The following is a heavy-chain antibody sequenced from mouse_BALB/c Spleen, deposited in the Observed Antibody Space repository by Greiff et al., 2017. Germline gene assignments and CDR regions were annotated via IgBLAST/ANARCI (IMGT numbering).Heavy chain of an antibody. Sequence: EVQVVESGGGLVKPGGSLKLSCAASGFTFSSYAMSWVRQSPEKRLEWVAEISSGGSYTYYPDTVTGRFTISRDNAKNTLYLEMSSLRSEDTAMYYCARDEGLRRYFDVWGAGTTVTVSS. J-gene: IGHJ1*01. CDR3: ARDEGLRRYFDV. V-gene: IGHV5-9-4*01. D-gene: IGHD2-2*01. CDR2: ISSGGSYT. CDR1: GFTFSSYA.